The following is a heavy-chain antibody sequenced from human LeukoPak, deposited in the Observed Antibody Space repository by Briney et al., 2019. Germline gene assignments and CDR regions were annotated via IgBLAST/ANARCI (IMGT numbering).Heavy chain of an antibody. J-gene: IGHJ6*02. CDR1: GFTFSNYS. V-gene: IGHV3-21*06. D-gene: IGHD3-10*01. Sequence: GGSLRLSCAASGFTFSNYSMNWVRQAPGKGLEWVSSISSTSSFIYYADSVKGRFTIPRDNSMNTVYLQMNSLRAEDTAVYYCARDMEAKVRGVTKSHYYYYGMDVWGQGTTVTVSS. CDR3: ARDMEAKVRGVTKSHYYYYGMDV. CDR2: ISSTSSFI.